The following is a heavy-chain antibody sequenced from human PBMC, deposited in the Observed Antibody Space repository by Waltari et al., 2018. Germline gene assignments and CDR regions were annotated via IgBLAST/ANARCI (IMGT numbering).Heavy chain of an antibody. CDR3: ARDFWSGTDYYYYMDV. D-gene: IGHD3-3*01. V-gene: IGHV1-69*01. CDR2: IIPIFGTT. CDR1: GGTLSSSP. Sequence: QVQLVQSGAEVKKPGSSVQASCKDSGGTLSSSPFTWVRQAPGQGLEWMGGIIPIFGTTNYTQKFQGRVTISADESTSTGFLELSSLRAEDTAVYYCARDFWSGTDYYYYMDVWGKGTTVTVSS. J-gene: IGHJ6*03.